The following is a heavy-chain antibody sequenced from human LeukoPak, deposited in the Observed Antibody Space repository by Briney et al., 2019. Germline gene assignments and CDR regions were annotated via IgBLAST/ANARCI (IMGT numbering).Heavy chain of an antibody. D-gene: IGHD5-24*01. J-gene: IGHJ4*02. CDR1: GCTFSDHY. Sequence: GGSLRLSCAGSGCTFSDHYMEWVRQAPGKGLEWVDRTRNRANSYTTEYAASVKGRFTIPRDDSKNSLYLLMNSLKTEDTAVYYCARGRSGRDGSNSGDFAYWGQRTLVTVSS. CDR2: TRNRANSYTT. CDR3: ARGRSGRDGSNSGDFAY. V-gene: IGHV3-72*01.